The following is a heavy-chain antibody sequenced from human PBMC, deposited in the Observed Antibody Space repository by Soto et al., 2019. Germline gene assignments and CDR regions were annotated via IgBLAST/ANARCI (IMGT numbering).Heavy chain of an antibody. V-gene: IGHV3-15*01. CDR1: GFTFSNAW. D-gene: IGHD3-22*01. CDR2: IKSKTDGGTT. J-gene: IGHJ4*02. CDR3: TPDGYNYYDSSGYYQTIDY. Sequence: EVQLVESGGGLVKPGGSLRLSCAASGFTFSNAWMSWVRQAPGKGLEWVGRIKSKTDGGTTDYAAPVKGRFTISRDDSKNTLYLQMNSLKTEDTAVYYCTPDGYNYYDSSGYYQTIDYWGQGTLVTVSS.